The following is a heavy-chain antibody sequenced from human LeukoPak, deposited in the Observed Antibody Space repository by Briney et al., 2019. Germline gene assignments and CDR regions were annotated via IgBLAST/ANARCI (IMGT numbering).Heavy chain of an antibody. Sequence: PGGSLRLSCAASGFTVSTKFMSWVRQAPGKGLEWVSVIYDGGITYYADSVKGRFTISGDSSKNMLFLQMNSLRAEDTAVYYCARFYDTSGYLDCWGQGTLVTASS. CDR1: GFTVSTKF. D-gene: IGHD3-22*01. CDR2: IYDGGIT. J-gene: IGHJ4*02. V-gene: IGHV3-66*01. CDR3: ARFYDTSGYLDC.